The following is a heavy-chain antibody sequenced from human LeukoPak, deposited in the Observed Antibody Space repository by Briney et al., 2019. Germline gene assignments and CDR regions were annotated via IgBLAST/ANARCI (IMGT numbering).Heavy chain of an antibody. J-gene: IGHJ4*02. CDR1: GGSISSSNW. V-gene: IGHV4-4*02. CDR2: IYHSGST. CDR3: ARSTVLRYFDWPGNYFDY. D-gene: IGHD3-9*01. Sequence: SETLSLTCAVSGGSISSSNWWSWVRQPPGKGLEWIGEIYHSGSTNYNPSLKSRVTISVDKSKNQFSLKLSSVTAADTAVYYCARSTVLRYFDWPGNYFDYWGQGTLVTVSS.